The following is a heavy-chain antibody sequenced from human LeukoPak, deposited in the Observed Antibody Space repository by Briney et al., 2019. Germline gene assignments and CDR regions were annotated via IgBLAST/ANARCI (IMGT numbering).Heavy chain of an antibody. CDR3: ARGYCSNGVCYRGGFDF. CDR2: ISSSGSAI. CDR1: GFTFSSYA. J-gene: IGHJ4*02. D-gene: IGHD2-8*01. Sequence: GGSLRLSCAASGFTFSSYAMSWVRQAPGKGLEWVSFISSSGSAIYYAASVKGRFTISRDNAKNSLYLQMNSLSAEDTALYYCARGYCSNGVCYRGGFDFWGQGTLVTVSS. V-gene: IGHV3-48*03.